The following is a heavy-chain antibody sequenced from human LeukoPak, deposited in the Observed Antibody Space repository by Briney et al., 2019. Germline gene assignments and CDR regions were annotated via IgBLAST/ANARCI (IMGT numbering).Heavy chain of an antibody. Sequence: ASVKVSCKASGYTFTSYGISWVRQAPGRGLEWMGWISAYNGNTNYAQKLQGRVTMTTDTSTSTAYMELRSLRSDDTAVYYCARDGKYCYGSGGAKSDYWGQGTLVTVSS. CDR3: ARDGKYCYGSGGAKSDY. CDR2: ISAYNGNT. D-gene: IGHD3-10*01. J-gene: IGHJ4*02. V-gene: IGHV1-18*01. CDR1: GYTFTSYG.